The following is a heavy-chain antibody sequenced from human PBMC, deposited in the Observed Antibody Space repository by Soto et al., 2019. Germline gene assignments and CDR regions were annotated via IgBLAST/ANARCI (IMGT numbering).Heavy chain of an antibody. V-gene: IGHV1-69*12. CDR2: IIPIFGTA. D-gene: IGHD1-1*01. J-gene: IGHJ5*02. CDR3: ARASHGTTGLNGPRGWFDP. Sequence: QVQLVQSGAEVKKPGSSVKVSCKASGGTFSSYAISWVRQAPGQGLEWMGGIIPIFGTANYAQKFQGRVTITAAESTSTAYMELSSLRSEDTAVYYCARASHGTTGLNGPRGWFDPWGQGTLVTVSS. CDR1: GGTFSSYA.